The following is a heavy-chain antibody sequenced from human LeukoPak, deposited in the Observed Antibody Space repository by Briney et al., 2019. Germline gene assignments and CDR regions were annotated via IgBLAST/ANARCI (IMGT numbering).Heavy chain of an antibody. CDR3: ARNFYDSSGYPLGLFDY. D-gene: IGHD3-22*01. J-gene: IGHJ4*02. CDR2: IIPIFGTA. V-gene: IGHV1-69*13. Sequence: SVKVSCKASGGTFNSYGISWVRQAPGQGLEWTGGIIPIFGTANYAQKFQGRVTITADESTSTAYMELSSLRSEDTAVYYCARNFYDSSGYPLGLFDYWGQGTLVTVSS. CDR1: GGTFNSYG.